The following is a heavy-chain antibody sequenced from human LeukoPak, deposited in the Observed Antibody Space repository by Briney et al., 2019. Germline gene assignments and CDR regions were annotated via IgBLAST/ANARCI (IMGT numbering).Heavy chain of an antibody. V-gene: IGHV4-59*12. Sequence: SETLSLTCTVSGGSISSYYWSWIRQPPGKGLEWIGYIYYSGSTNYNPSLKSRVTISVDTSKNQFSLKLSSVTAADTAVYYCARDRGDYGSSDYWGQGTLVTVSS. CDR1: GGSISSYY. D-gene: IGHD2-21*02. J-gene: IGHJ4*02. CDR2: IYYSGST. CDR3: ARDRGDYGSSDY.